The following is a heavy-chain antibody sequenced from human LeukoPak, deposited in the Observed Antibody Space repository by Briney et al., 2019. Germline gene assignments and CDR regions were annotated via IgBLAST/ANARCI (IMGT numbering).Heavy chain of an antibody. V-gene: IGHV3-7*01. J-gene: IGHJ6*02. D-gene: IGHD3-3*01. CDR2: IKQDGSEK. CDR3: AREDDFWSGPFYYYYGMDV. Sequence: GGSLRLSCAASGFTFSDYYMSWVRQAPGKGLEWVANIKQDGSEKYYVDSVKGRFTISRDNAKNSLYLQMNSLRAEDTAVYYCAREDDFWSGPFYYYYGMDVWGQGTTVTVSS. CDR1: GFTFSDYY.